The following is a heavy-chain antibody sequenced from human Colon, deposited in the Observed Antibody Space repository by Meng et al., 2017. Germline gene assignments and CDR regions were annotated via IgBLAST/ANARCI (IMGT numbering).Heavy chain of an antibody. CDR3: ARGSTIKVFDY. D-gene: IGHD5/OR15-5a*01. Sequence: GSLRLSCDVSGYSISSGYYWGWVRQPPGKGLEWIGGIYHTGSTYSNPSLRSRVTMSVDTSKNQFSLNLSSVTAADTAVYYCARGSTIKVFDYWGQGSLVTVSS. CDR1: GYSISSGYY. V-gene: IGHV4-38-2*01. CDR2: IYHTGST. J-gene: IGHJ4*02.